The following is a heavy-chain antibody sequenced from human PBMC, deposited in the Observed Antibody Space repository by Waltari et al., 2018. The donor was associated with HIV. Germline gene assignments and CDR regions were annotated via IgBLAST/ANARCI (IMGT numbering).Heavy chain of an antibody. CDR3: ARDQRAGNCSGGSCIPFDY. J-gene: IGHJ4*02. CDR1: GGSISSYY. V-gene: IGHV4-4*07. Sequence: QVQLQESGPGLVKPSETLSLTCTVSGGSISSYYWSWIRQPAGTGLEWIGRIYTSGSTNYNPSLKSRVTMSVDTSKNQFSLKLSSVTAADTAVYYCARDQRAGNCSGGSCIPFDYWGQGTLVTVSS. CDR2: IYTSGST. D-gene: IGHD2-15*01.